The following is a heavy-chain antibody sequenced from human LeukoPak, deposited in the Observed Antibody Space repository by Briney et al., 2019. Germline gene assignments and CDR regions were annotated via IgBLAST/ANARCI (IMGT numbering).Heavy chain of an antibody. D-gene: IGHD3/OR15-3a*01. CDR2: IYYSGST. J-gene: IGHJ4*02. Sequence: SETLSLTCTVSGGSISSSSYYWGWIRQPPGKGLEWIGSIYYSGSTYYNPSLKSRVTISVDTSKNQFSLKLSSVTAADTAVYYCARVKVVDETFDYWGQGTLVTVSS. CDR1: GGSISSSSYY. V-gene: IGHV4-39*07. CDR3: ARVKVVDETFDY.